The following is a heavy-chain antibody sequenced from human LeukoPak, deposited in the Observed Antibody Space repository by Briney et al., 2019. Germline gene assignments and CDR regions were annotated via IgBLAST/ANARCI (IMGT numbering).Heavy chain of an antibody. CDR3: AREGWDYFDY. D-gene: IGHD1-26*01. J-gene: IGHJ4*02. CDR2: ISSSGSTI. CDR1: GFTFSSYE. Sequence: GGSLRLSCAASGFTFSSYEMNWVRQAPGKGLEWVSYISSSGSTIYYADSVKGRFTISRDNAKNSLYLQMNSLRAEDTAVYYCAREGWDYFDYWGQGTLVTVSS. V-gene: IGHV3-48*03.